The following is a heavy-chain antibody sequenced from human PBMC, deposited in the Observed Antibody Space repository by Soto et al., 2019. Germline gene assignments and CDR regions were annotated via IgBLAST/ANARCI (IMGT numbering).Heavy chain of an antibody. J-gene: IGHJ6*02. CDR3: AREGSGSYYSRYYYYYGMDV. Sequence: SVKVSCKASGGTFSSYAISWVRQAPGQGLEWMGGIIPIFGTANYAQKFQGRVTITADESTSTAYMELSSLRSEDTAVYYCAREGSGSYYSRYYYYYGMDVWGQGTTVTVSS. CDR2: IIPIFGTA. D-gene: IGHD3-10*01. V-gene: IGHV1-69*13. CDR1: GGTFSSYA.